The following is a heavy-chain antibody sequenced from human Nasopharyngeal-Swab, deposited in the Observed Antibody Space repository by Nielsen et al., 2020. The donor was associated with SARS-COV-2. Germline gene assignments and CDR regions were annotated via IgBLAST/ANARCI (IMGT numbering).Heavy chain of an antibody. Sequence: WIRQPPGKGLEWVAHIKPDGSEKYYADSVKGRFTISRDNGKNVLYLQMDKLRTEGTAVYYCTRDLDYWGRGTLVTVSS. V-gene: IGHV3-7*01. D-gene: IGHD1-1*01. J-gene: IGHJ4*02. CDR2: IKPDGSEK. CDR3: TRDLDY.